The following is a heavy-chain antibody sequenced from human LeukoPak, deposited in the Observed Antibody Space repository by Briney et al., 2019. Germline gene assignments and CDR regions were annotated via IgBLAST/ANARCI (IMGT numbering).Heavy chain of an antibody. J-gene: IGHJ1*01. V-gene: IGHV4-31*03. D-gene: IGHD2-2*01. CDR3: ARVVVPAATAEYFQH. CDR1: SGPISSGGYY. Sequence: PSETLSLTCTVSSGPISSGGYYWRSIRQHPGKGLEWIGYIYYSGSTYYHPSLKSRVTISVATSKNQFSLKLSSVTAADTAVYYCARVVVPAATAEYFQHWGQGTLVTVSS. CDR2: IYYSGST.